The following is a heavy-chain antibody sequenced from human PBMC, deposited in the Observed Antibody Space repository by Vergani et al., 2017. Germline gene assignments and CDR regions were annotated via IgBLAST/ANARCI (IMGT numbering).Heavy chain of an antibody. CDR1: GYSFTSYW. J-gene: IGHJ3*02. V-gene: IGHV5-51*01. CDR3: ARGGAPKVDAFDI. CDR2: IYPGDSDT. Sequence: VQLVQSGAEVKKPGESLKISCKGSGYSFTSYWIGWVRQMPGKGLEWMGIIYPGDSDTRYSPSFQGQVTISADKSISTAYMELSSLRSEDTAVYYCARGGAPKVDAFDIWGQGTMVTVSS. D-gene: IGHD3-16*01.